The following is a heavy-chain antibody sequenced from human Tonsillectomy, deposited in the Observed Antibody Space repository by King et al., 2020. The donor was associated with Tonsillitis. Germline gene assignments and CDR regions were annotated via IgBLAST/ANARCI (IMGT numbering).Heavy chain of an antibody. Sequence: VQLVESGAEVKKPGASVKVSCTASGYTFTSYYMHWVRQAPGQGLEWMGIINPSGGSASSAQKFQGRVTMTRDTSTRTVYMELSSLRSEDTAVYYCARVAVAGMSSYGMDVWGQGTTVTVSS. J-gene: IGHJ6*02. CDR1: GYTFTSYY. D-gene: IGHD6-19*01. CDR3: ARVAVAGMSSYGMDV. V-gene: IGHV1-46*01. CDR2: INPSGGSA.